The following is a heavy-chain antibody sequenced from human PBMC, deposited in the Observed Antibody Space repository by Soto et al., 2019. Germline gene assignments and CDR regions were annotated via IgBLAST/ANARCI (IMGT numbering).Heavy chain of an antibody. CDR2: ISWNSGSI. Sequence: EVQLVESGGGLVQPGRSLRLSCAASGCTFDDYAMHWVRQAPGKGLEWVSGISWNSGSIGYADSVKGRFTISRDNAKNSLYLQMNSLRAEDTALYYCARGSGGYVSAFDIWGQGTMVTVSS. V-gene: IGHV3-9*01. CDR1: GCTFDDYA. CDR3: ARGSGGYVSAFDI. J-gene: IGHJ3*02. D-gene: IGHD5-12*01.